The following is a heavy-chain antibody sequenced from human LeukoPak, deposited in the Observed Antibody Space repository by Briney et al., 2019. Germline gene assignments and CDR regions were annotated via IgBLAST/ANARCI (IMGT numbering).Heavy chain of an antibody. V-gene: IGHV1-2*02. CDR2: INPKTGGT. D-gene: IGHD6-13*01. CDR3: ARAWDSRHYYYYYMDV. J-gene: IGHJ6*03. Sequence: ASVKVSCKASGYTFTDCYVHWVRQAPGQGLEWMGWINPKTGGTNYAQKLQGRVTMTTDTSTSTAYMELRSLRSDDTAVYYCARAWDSRHYYYYYMDVWGKGTTVTVSS. CDR1: GYTFTDCY.